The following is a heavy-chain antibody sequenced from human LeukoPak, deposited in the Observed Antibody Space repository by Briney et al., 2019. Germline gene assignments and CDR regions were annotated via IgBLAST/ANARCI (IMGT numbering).Heavy chain of an antibody. CDR3: AKDFGYSCGYGFDY. CDR2: ISWNSGRI. CDR1: GFTFDDYA. Sequence: PGGSLRLSCGASGFTFDDYAMHWVRQAPGKGLEWVSGISWNSGRIAYADSVKGRFTISRDNAKNSLYLQMNSLRAEDTALYYCAKDFGYSCGYGFDYWGQGTLVTVSS. J-gene: IGHJ4*02. D-gene: IGHD5-18*01. V-gene: IGHV3-9*01.